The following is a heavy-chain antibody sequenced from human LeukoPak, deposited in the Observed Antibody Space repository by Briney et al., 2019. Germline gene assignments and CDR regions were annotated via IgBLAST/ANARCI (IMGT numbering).Heavy chain of an antibody. CDR1: GFTFSSYW. CDR2: INSDGSST. CDR3: ARDYYYYYMDV. J-gene: IGHJ6*03. Sequence: GGSLRLSCAASGFTFSSYWMHWVRQAPGRGLVWVSRINSDGSSTSYADSVKGRFTISRDNAKNTLYLQMNSLGAEDTAVYYCARDYYYYYMDVWGKGTTVTVSS. V-gene: IGHV3-74*01.